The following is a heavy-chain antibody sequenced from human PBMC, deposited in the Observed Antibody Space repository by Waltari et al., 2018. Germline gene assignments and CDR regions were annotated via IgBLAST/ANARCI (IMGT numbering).Heavy chain of an antibody. CDR2: IYATGRT. D-gene: IGHD3-10*01. CDR1: GGSISTYS. V-gene: IGHV4-4*07. J-gene: IGHJ6*03. CDR3: ARLPYNNIYFYYYMDV. Sequence: VQLQESGPGLVKPSETLSLTCTVSGGSISTYSWRWIRQPAGKGLEWIGRIYATGRTNHNPSLKRRVTMSVDTSKNQFSLKLSSVTAADTAVYYCARLPYNNIYFYYYMDVWGKGTTVTVSS.